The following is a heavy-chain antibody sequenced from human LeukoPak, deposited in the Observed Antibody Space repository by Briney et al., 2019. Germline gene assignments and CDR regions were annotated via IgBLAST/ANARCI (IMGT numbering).Heavy chain of an antibody. CDR3: ARHGRQYYYDSYFDY. J-gene: IGHJ4*02. Sequence: SETLSLTCNVSGDSISNYYWSWIRQPPGKGLEWIGYIYYSGSTNYNPSLKSRLTILVDTSKNQFSLRLSSVTAADTAVYYCARHGRQYYYDSYFDYWGQGTLVTVSS. CDR2: IYYSGST. D-gene: IGHD3-22*01. CDR1: GDSISNYY. V-gene: IGHV4-59*08.